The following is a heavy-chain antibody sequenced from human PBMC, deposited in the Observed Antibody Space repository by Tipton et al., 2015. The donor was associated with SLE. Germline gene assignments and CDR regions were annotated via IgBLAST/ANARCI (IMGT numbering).Heavy chain of an antibody. CDR1: GGSFSGYY. D-gene: IGHD2-2*01. CDR3: ARDWCSSTSCYGYYYMDV. Sequence: TLSLTCAVYGGSFSGYYWSWIRQPPGKGLEWIGGIYYSGSTYYNPSLKSRVTISVDTSKNQFSLKLSSVTAADTAVYYCARDWCSSTSCYGYYYMDVWGKGTTVTVSS. CDR2: IYYSGST. V-gene: IGHV4-34*01. J-gene: IGHJ6*03.